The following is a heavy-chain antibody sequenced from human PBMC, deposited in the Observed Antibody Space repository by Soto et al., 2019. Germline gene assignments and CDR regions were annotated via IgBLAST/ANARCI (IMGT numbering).Heavy chain of an antibody. Sequence: QLQLQESGPGLVKPSETLSLTCTVSGGSISSSSYYWGWIRQPPGKGLEWIGSIYYSGSTYYNPSLKSRVPISVETAKEPFSLKLDFGNAADNAVYYWASRNPYYYYCSWYPPPDAFDIWGQGTMVTGS. CDR3: ASRNPYYYYCSWYPPPDAFDI. D-gene: IGHD3-22*01. J-gene: IGHJ3*02. CDR1: GGSISSSSYY. CDR2: IYYSGST. V-gene: IGHV4-39*01.